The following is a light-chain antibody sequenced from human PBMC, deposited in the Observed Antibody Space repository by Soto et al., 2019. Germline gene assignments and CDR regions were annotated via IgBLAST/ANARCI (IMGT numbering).Light chain of an antibody. V-gene: IGLV3-1*01. CDR2: QDN. J-gene: IGLJ1*01. Sequence: SYELTQPPSVSVSPGQTASITCSGEKLGVKFAWWYQQKPGQSPVLVISQDNKRPSGIPERFSGSNSGNTATLTISGTQAMDEADYYCQAWDSNTNYVFGSGTKLTVL. CDR1: KLGVKF. CDR3: QAWDSNTNYV.